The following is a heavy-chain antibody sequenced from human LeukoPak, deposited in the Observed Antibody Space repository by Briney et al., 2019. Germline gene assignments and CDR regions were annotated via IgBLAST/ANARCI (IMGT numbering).Heavy chain of an antibody. J-gene: IGHJ5*02. D-gene: IGHD6-13*01. Sequence: ASVKVSCKASGYTFTGHYMHWVRQAPGQGLEWMGWINPNSGGTNYAQKFQGRVTMTRDTSISTAYMELSRLRSDDTAVYYCARALNDGSSSWVWFDPWGQGTLVTVSS. CDR1: GYTFTGHY. V-gene: IGHV1-2*02. CDR2: INPNSGGT. CDR3: ARALNDGSSSWVWFDP.